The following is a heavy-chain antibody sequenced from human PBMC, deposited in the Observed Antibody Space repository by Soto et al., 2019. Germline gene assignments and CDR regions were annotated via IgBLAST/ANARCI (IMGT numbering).Heavy chain of an antibody. V-gene: IGHV3-30*18. J-gene: IGHJ4*02. CDR3: AKDGVLLLRFLEWKQDIDY. CDR2: ISYDGSNK. Sequence: QVQLVESGGGVVQPGRSLRLSCAASGFTFSSYGMHWVRQAPGKGLEWVAVISYDGSNKYYADSVKGRFTISRDNSKNTLYLQMNSLRAEDTAVYYCAKDGVLLLRFLEWKQDIDYWGQGTLVTFSS. CDR1: GFTFSSYG. D-gene: IGHD3-3*01.